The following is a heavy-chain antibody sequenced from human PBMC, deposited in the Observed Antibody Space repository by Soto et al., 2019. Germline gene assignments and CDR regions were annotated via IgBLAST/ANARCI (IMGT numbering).Heavy chain of an antibody. V-gene: IGHV3-23*01. Sequence: GGSLRLSCAASGFALTSYSMTWVHQAPGRGLEWVAVMSGSGVGTEYADSVKGRLTISRDNSKNTLYLQMSGLRVEDSAVYYCAKDRYCSATSCQDFGSWGQGTLVTVSS. J-gene: IGHJ4*02. CDR2: MSGSGVGT. CDR1: GFALTSYS. D-gene: IGHD2-2*01. CDR3: AKDRYCSATSCQDFGS.